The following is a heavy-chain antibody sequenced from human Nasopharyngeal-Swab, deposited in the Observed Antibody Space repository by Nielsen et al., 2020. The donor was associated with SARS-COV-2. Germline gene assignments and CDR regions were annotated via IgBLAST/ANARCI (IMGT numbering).Heavy chain of an antibody. CDR2: IDFDGSNT. CDR1: EFTLRNHW. J-gene: IGHJ4*02. D-gene: IGHD3-9*01. Sequence: GESLKISCTPSEFTLRNHWMHWVRLTPGKGLVWVSGIDFDGSNTFYADSVKGRFTISRDNGENTLSLQMNSLRDEGTGVYYCGSVFEIWGQGVLVTVSS. CDR3: GSVFEI. V-gene: IGHV3-74*01.